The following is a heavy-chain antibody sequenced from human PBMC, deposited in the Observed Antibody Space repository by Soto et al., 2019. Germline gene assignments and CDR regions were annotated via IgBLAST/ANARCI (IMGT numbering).Heavy chain of an antibody. Sequence: SETLSLTCAVYGGSFSGYYWSWIRQPPGKGLEWIGEINHSGSTNYNPSLKSRVTISVDTSKNQFSLKLSSVTAADTAVYYCARVPTRHYCDYKAYYYMDVWGKGTTVTVSS. CDR2: INHSGST. D-gene: IGHD4-17*01. CDR3: ARVPTRHYCDYKAYYYMDV. CDR1: GGSFSGYY. J-gene: IGHJ6*03. V-gene: IGHV4-34*01.